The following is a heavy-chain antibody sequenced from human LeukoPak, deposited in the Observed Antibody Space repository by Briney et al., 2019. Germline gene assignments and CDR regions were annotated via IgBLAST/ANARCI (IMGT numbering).Heavy chain of an antibody. D-gene: IGHD4-23*01. CDR3: ARVLMTTVASDAFDI. CDR2: ISYDGSNK. Sequence: PGGSLRLSCAASGFTFSSYAMHWVRQAPGKGLEWVAVISYDGSNKYYADSVKGRFTISRDNSKNTLYLQMNSLRAEDTAVYYCARVLMTTVASDAFDIWGQGTMVTVSS. J-gene: IGHJ3*02. V-gene: IGHV3-30-3*01. CDR1: GFTFSSYA.